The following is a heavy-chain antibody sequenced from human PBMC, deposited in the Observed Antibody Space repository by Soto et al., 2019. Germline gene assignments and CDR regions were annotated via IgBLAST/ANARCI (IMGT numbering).Heavy chain of an antibody. V-gene: IGHV1-18*01. D-gene: IGHD6-19*01. J-gene: IGHJ1*01. CDR2: ISTYNSKT. Sequence: ASVKVSCKASGYIFTSHGISWVRQAPGQGLEWKGKISTYNSKTKYAQKKQGRNTITTNTSASIDYIEKRSFRSDDTAVYYCARDNGQWLVSDWGQGTLVTVSS. CDR1: GYIFTSHG. CDR3: ARDNGQWLVSD.